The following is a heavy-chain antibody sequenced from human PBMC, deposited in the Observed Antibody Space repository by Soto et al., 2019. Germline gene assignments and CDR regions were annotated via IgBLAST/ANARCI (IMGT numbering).Heavy chain of an antibody. D-gene: IGHD3-10*01. V-gene: IGHV3-23*01. CDR3: AKGRGGSGSLTPRVDF. J-gene: IGHJ4*02. Sequence: EVQLLESGGGLVQPGGSLRLSCAASGFTFNNYAMTWVRQAPGKGLEWVSAISGRGDTKSYADSVKGRFTVSRDGSKNTLYLHMSTLRAEDTALYYCAKGRGGSGSLTPRVDFWGQGTLVTVSS. CDR2: ISGRGDTK. CDR1: GFTFNNYA.